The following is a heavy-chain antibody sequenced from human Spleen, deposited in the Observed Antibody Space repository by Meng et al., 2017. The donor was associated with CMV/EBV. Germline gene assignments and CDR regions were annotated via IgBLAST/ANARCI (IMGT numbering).Heavy chain of an antibody. J-gene: IGHJ3*01. Sequence: GGSLRLSCTTSGFNFGDYGMSWVRQAPGKGLEWVGFIRSNAYGGTTHYAASVEGRFTVSRDDSKSIAYLQMNSLKTEDTAVYFCTRGFFWGPGTMVTVSS. D-gene: IGHD3-10*01. CDR3: TRGFF. V-gene: IGHV3-49*04. CDR2: IRSNAYGGTT. CDR1: GFNFGDYG.